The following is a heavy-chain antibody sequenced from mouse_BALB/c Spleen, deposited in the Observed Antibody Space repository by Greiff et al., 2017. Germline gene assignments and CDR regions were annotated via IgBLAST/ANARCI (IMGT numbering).Heavy chain of an antibody. J-gene: IGHJ2*01. CDR1: GFAFSSYD. V-gene: IGHV5-12-1*01. Sequence: EVQLVESGGGLVKPGGSLKLSCAASGFAFSSYDMSWVRQTPEKRLEWVAYISSGGGSTYYPDTVKGRFTIVRDNAKNTLYLQMSSLKSEDTAMYYCARESMDGNSCDYWGQGTTLTVSS. CDR3: ARESMDGNSCDY. CDR2: ISSGGGST. D-gene: IGHD2-10*02.